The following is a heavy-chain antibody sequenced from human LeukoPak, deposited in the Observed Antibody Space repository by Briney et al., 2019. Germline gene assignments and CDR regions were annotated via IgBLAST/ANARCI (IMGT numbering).Heavy chain of an antibody. J-gene: IGHJ4*02. CDR3: ARDGADYGGNSMNDHFDY. CDR1: GGTFSSYA. V-gene: IGHV1-69*13. CDR2: IIPIFGTA. Sequence: SVKVSCKASGGTFSSYAISWVRQAPGQGLEWMGGIIPIFGTANYAQKFQGRVTITADESTSTAYMELSSLRSEDTAVYYCARDGADYGGNSMNDHFDYWGQGTLVTVSS. D-gene: IGHD4-23*01.